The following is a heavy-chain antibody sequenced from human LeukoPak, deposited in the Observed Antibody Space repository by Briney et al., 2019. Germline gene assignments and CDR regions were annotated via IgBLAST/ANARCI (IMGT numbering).Heavy chain of an antibody. D-gene: IGHD6-13*01. Sequence: ASVKVSCKASGYTFTSYGISWVRQAPGQGLEWMGWISAYNGNTNYAQKLQGRVTMTTDTSTSTAYMELRSLRSDETAVYYCARLAAAGLTYNWFDPWGQGTLVTVSS. CDR2: ISAYNGNT. CDR3: ARLAAAGLTYNWFDP. CDR1: GYTFTSYG. J-gene: IGHJ5*02. V-gene: IGHV1-18*01.